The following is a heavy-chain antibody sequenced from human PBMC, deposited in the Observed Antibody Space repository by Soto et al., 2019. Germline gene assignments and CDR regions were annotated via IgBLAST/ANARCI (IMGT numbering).Heavy chain of an antibody. CDR1: GFTFSSYS. CDR2: ISSSSSYI. Sequence: GGSLRLSGAASGFTFSSYSMNWVRQAPGKGLEWVSSISSSSSYIYYADSVKGRFTISRDNAKNSLYLQMNSLRAEDTAVYYCARDAGRVYCSGGSCLDAFDIWGQGTMVTVSS. D-gene: IGHD2-15*01. V-gene: IGHV3-21*01. J-gene: IGHJ3*02. CDR3: ARDAGRVYCSGGSCLDAFDI.